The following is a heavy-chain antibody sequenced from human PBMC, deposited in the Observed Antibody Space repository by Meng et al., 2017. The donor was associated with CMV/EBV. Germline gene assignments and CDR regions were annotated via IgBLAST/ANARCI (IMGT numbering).Heavy chain of an antibody. Sequence: KVSCKASGYTFTGYYMHWVRQAPGQGLEWMGWINPNSGGTNYAQKFQGRVTMTRDTSISTAYMELSRLRSDDTAVYYCARVMGYCSSTSCRRRGNWFDPWGQGTLVTVSS. CDR2: INPNSGGT. V-gene: IGHV1-2*02. D-gene: IGHD2-2*01. J-gene: IGHJ5*02. CDR1: GYTFTGYY. CDR3: ARVMGYCSSTSCRRRGNWFDP.